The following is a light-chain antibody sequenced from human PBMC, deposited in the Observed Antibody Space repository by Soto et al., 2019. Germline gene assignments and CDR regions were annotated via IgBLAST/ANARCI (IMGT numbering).Light chain of an antibody. V-gene: IGKV3-20*01. CDR1: QSVDRY. CDR2: DAY. Sequence: EVVLTQSPDTLSLSPGETATLSCRASQSVDRYVAWYQQKLGQAPRLLIYDAYTRATGVAARFTGSGSATDFTLTISRLEPEDFAVYYCQQYGSSPLYTFGQGTKLEIK. CDR3: QQYGSSPLYT. J-gene: IGKJ2*01.